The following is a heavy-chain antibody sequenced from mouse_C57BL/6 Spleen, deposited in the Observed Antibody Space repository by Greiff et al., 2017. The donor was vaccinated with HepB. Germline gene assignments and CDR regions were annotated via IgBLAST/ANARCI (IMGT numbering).Heavy chain of an antibody. V-gene: IGHV5-12*01. CDR3: ARRDWYFDV. J-gene: IGHJ1*03. Sequence: EVKLMESGGGLVQPGGSLKLSCAASGFTFSDYYMYWVRQTPEKRLEWVAYISNGGGRTYYPDTVKGRFTISRDNAKNTLYLQMSRLKSEDTDMYYCARRDWYFDVWGTGTTVTVSS. CDR1: GFTFSDYY. CDR2: ISNGGGRT.